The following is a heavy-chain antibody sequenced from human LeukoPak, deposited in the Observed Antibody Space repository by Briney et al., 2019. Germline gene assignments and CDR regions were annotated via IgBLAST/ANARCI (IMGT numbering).Heavy chain of an antibody. V-gene: IGHV1-46*01. CDR1: GYTFTSYY. D-gene: IGHD1-26*01. Sequence: GASVKVSCKASGYTFTSYYMHWVRQAPGQGLEWMGILNPSGGSTSYAQKFQGRVTMTRDTSTSTVYMELSSLRSEDTAVYYCARVLKAGLLKNYYYYGMDVWGQGTTVTVSS. CDR3: ARVLKAGLLKNYYYYGMDV. J-gene: IGHJ6*02. CDR2: LNPSGGST.